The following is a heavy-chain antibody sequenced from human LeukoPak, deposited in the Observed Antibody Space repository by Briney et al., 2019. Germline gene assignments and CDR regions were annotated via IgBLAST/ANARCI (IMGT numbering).Heavy chain of an antibody. CDR2: ITSSSSTI. J-gene: IGHJ4*02. CDR1: GFTFSNAC. CDR3: ARNFDS. Sequence: PGGSLRLSCAASGFTFSNACMSWVRQAPGKGLEWVSYITSSSSTIYYADSVKGRFTMSRDNAENSLYLQMNSLRAEDTAVYYCARNFDSWGQGTLVTVSS. D-gene: IGHD2/OR15-2a*01. V-gene: IGHV3-48*01.